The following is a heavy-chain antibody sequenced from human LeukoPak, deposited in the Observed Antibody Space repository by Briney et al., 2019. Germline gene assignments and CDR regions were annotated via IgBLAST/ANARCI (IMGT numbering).Heavy chain of an antibody. J-gene: IGHJ4*02. CDR2: IYYSGST. CDR3: ARDLYYDSSGYQHYFDY. D-gene: IGHD3-22*01. Sequence: SETLSLTCTVSGGSISSSSYYWGWIRQPPGKGLEWIGSIYYSGSTYYNPSLKSRVTISVDTSKNQFSLKLSSVTAADTAVYYCARDLYYDSSGYQHYFDYWGQGTLVTVSS. CDR1: GGSISSSSYY. V-gene: IGHV4-39*07.